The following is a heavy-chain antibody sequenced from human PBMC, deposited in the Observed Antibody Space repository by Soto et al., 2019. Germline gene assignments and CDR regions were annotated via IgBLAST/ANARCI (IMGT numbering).Heavy chain of an antibody. CDR1: GYSFTSLD. J-gene: IGHJ4*02. CDR3: ARGVSAGVDY. Sequence: QVQLVQSGAEVREPGASVKVSCKASGYSFTSLDINWVRQTAGQGLEWMGWMQPSTGRTGYAQKFQGRVTMTRDTSITTAYMGLTTLTSDDTAFYYCARGVSAGVDYWGQGTLVTVSS. D-gene: IGHD1-26*01. CDR2: MQPSTGRT. V-gene: IGHV1-8*01.